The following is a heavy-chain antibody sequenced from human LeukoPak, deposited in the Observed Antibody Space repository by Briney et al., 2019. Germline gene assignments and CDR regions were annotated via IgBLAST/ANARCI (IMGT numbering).Heavy chain of an antibody. V-gene: IGHV1-69*13. CDR3: ARDNWNDGGYFDY. CDR2: IIPIFGTA. J-gene: IGHJ4*02. D-gene: IGHD1-1*01. CDR1: GYTFTSYA. Sequence: ASVKVSCKASGYTFTSYAMHWVRQAPGQGLEWMGGIIPIFGTANYAQKFQGRVTITADESTSTAYMELSSLRSEDTAVYYCARDNWNDGGYFDYWGQGTLVTVSS.